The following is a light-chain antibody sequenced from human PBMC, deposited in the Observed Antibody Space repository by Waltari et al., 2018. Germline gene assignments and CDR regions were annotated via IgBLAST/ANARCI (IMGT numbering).Light chain of an antibody. J-gene: IGKJ1*01. CDR3: QKYGTLPAT. CDR2: DAS. CDR1: QTVSRY. V-gene: IGKV3-20*01. Sequence: EIVLTQSPGTLSLSPGERATLSCRASQTVSRYLAWYQQKPGQDPRLLIYDASSRATGIPDRFSGSGSGTDFSLTISRLEPEDFAVYYCQKYGTLPATFGQGTKVQMK.